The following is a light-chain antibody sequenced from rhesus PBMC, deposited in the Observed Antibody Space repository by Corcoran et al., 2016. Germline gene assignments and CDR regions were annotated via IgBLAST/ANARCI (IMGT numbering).Light chain of an antibody. CDR2: DAS. V-gene: IGKV1-38*01. CDR1: QDITSH. CDR3: QQRHSYPYC. J-gene: IGKJ2*01. Sequence: DIQLTQSPSSLSAPVGDRVTNTCRASQDITSHLAWDQQKSGKALTLLIYDASNLQSGVPSRLSGSGAGTDFTLTICSLQPEVFAVSYCQQRHSYPYCFGQGTKVGIK.